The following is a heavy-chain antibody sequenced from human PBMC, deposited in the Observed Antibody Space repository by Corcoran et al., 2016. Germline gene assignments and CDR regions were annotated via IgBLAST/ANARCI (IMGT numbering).Heavy chain of an antibody. CDR3: ARDSRITGTESGWFNP. CDR2: TYYRSKWYN. CDR1: GDSVSSSSAA. D-gene: IGHD1-20*01. V-gene: IGHV6-1*01. J-gene: IGHJ5*02. Sequence: QVQMQQSGQGLVKPSQNLSLNCAISGDSVSSSSAAWNWIRQSPSRGLQWLGRTYYRSKWYNDYAVSVKSRITINPDTSKNQFSLQLNSVTPEEPAVYYCARDSRITGTESGWFNPLGQGTLVTGSS.